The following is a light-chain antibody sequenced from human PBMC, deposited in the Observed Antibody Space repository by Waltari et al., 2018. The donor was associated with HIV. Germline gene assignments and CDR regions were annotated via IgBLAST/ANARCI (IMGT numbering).Light chain of an antibody. Sequence: QSALTQPASVSGSPGQSITISCTGTSSDVGGYNYVSWYQQHPGKAPKLMIYDVSNRPPGVSNRFSGSKSGNTASLTISGLQAEDGADYYCSSYTSSSTLWVFGGGTKLTVL. CDR3: SSYTSSSTLWV. CDR2: DVS. CDR1: SSDVGGYNY. J-gene: IGLJ3*02. V-gene: IGLV2-14*03.